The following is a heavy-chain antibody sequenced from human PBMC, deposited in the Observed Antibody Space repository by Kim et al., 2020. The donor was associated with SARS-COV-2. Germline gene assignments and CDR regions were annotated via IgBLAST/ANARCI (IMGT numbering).Heavy chain of an antibody. D-gene: IGHD6-19*01. Sequence: GTANYAQKFQGRVTITADESTSTAYMELSSLRSEDTAVYYCASYSSGWQRWGQGTLVTVSS. CDR3: ASYSSGWQR. CDR2: GTA. J-gene: IGHJ4*02. V-gene: IGHV1-69*01.